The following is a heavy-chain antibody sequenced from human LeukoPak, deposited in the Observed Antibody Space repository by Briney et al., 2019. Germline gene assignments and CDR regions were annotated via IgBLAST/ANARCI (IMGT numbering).Heavy chain of an antibody. CDR3: ARDLVGYSYGMVV. V-gene: IGHV3-33*01. J-gene: IGHJ6*02. D-gene: IGHD3-22*01. CDR2: IRYDGNNK. CDR1: GFSFSTYV. Sequence: PGGSLRLSCAASGFSFSTYVMHWVRQALGKGLEWVAVIRYDGNNKYYGDSVKGRFTISRDNAKNTLYLQMKSLRADDTAVYYCARDLVGYSYGMVVWGQGTTVIVSS.